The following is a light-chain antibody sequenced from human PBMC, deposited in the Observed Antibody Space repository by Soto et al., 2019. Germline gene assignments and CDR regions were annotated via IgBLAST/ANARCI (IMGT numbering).Light chain of an antibody. V-gene: IGLV2-8*01. CDR3: SSYAGSNSYV. Sequence: QSVLTQPPSASGSPGQSVTISCTGTSSVVGGYNYVSWYQQHPGKAPKLMIYEVSKRPSGVPDRFSGSKSGNTASLTVSGLQAEDEADYCCSSYAGSNSYVFGTGTKVTVL. CDR1: SSVVGGYNY. J-gene: IGLJ1*01. CDR2: EVS.